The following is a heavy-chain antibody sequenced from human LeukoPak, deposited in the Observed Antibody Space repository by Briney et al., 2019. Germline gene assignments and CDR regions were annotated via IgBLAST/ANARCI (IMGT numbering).Heavy chain of an antibody. CDR3: AKGPLRDSSSFFPFDY. CDR1: GFGLSTYG. D-gene: IGHD6-13*01. Sequence: GGSLRLSCAASGFGLSTYGIHWVRQAPGKGLEWVAVTWNDGTEKYNEGLMKGRFTISRDTSSNTLYLQMNSLRAEDTAVYYCAKGPLRDSSSFFPFDYWGQGTLVTVSS. J-gene: IGHJ4*02. CDR2: TWNDGTEK. V-gene: IGHV3-30*02.